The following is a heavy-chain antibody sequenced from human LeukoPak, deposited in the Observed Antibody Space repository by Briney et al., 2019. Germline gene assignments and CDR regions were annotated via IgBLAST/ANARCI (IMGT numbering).Heavy chain of an antibody. D-gene: IGHD2-15*01. V-gene: IGHV1-18*01. J-gene: IGHJ3*02. Sequence: ASVKVSCKASVYTFISYGISWVRQAPGQGLEWMGWISAYNGYTKYAQKFQGRVTMTTETSTSTAYMEVRSLRSDDTAVYYCARDPCTGISCRDAFDIWGQGTMVTVSS. CDR1: VYTFISYG. CDR3: ARDPCTGISCRDAFDI. CDR2: ISAYNGYT.